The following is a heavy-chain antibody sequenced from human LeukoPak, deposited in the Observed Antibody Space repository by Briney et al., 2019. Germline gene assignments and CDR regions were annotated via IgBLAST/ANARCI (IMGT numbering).Heavy chain of an antibody. CDR2: IYYSGNT. Sequence: SETLSLTCTVSGGSISNYYWSWIRQPPGKGLEWIGYIYYSGNTNYNPSLKSRVTISVDTSKNQFSLKLSSVTAADTAVYYCARALWDPSGYVGYYYMDVWGKGTTVTVSS. CDR1: GGSISNYY. J-gene: IGHJ6*03. V-gene: IGHV4-59*01. D-gene: IGHD5-12*01. CDR3: ARALWDPSGYVGYYYMDV.